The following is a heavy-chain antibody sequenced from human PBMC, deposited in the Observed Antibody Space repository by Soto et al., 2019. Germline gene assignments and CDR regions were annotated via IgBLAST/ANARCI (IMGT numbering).Heavy chain of an antibody. CDR2: INHVGIT. J-gene: IGHJ4*02. Sequence: QVQLQQLGAGLLKPSETLALTCAVSGGSFRGFYWTWIRQSPGKVLEWLGDINHVGITNYNPSLKSRVSRPVATSKSQFSLKLSSVTAAATAVYXXXXXXDFWVGRQQPIDSWGQGTLVTVSS. CDR3: XXXXDFWVGRQQPIDS. D-gene: IGHD3-3*01. V-gene: IGHV4-34*01. CDR1: GGSFRGFY.